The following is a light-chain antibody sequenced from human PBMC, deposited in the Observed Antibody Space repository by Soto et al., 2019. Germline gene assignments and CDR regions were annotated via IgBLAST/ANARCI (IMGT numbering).Light chain of an antibody. CDR2: VAS. J-gene: IGKJ3*01. Sequence: EIVLKQSPGTLSLSQGERATLSCMASQSISSNYLAWYQQKPGQAPRLLISVASSEAAGIPARFSGSGSGTGFNFTISRLVPVDVSVSYCEHDCSSPPFAFGPGTKVYIK. V-gene: IGKV3-20*01. CDR3: EHDCSSPPFA. CDR1: QSISSNY.